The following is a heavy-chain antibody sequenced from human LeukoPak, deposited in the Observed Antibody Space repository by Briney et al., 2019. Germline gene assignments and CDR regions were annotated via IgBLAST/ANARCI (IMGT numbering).Heavy chain of an antibody. D-gene: IGHD2-2*01. Sequence: SETLSLTCTVSGGSISSYYWSWIRQPPGKGLEWIGYIYYSGSTNYNPSLKSRVTISVDTSKNQFSLKLSSVTAADTAVYYCAREDIEVVPGAFDIWGQGTMVTVSS. CDR1: GGSISSYY. CDR2: IYYSGST. CDR3: AREDIEVVPGAFDI. J-gene: IGHJ3*02. V-gene: IGHV4-59*01.